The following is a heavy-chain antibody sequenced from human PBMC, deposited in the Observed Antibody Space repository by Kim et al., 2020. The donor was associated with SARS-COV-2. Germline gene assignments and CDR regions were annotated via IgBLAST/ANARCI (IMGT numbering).Heavy chain of an antibody. D-gene: IGHD6-13*01. CDR2: INHSGST. CDR1: GGSFSGYY. J-gene: IGHJ5*02. V-gene: IGHV4-34*01. Sequence: SETLSLTCAVYGGSFSGYYWSWIRQPPGKGLEWIGEINHSGSTNYNPSLKSRVTISVDTSKNQFSLKLSSVTAADTAVYYCARGKHSISWYPPFNWFDPWGQGTLVTVSS. CDR3: ARGKHSISWYPPFNWFDP.